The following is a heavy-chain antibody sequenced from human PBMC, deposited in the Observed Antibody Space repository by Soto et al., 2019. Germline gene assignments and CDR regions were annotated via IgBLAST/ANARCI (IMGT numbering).Heavy chain of an antibody. CDR2: ISYDGSNK. CDR3: ARDTVVYTRGGMDV. CDR1: GFTFSSYA. Sequence: QVQLVESGRGVVQPGRSLRLSCAASGFTFSSYAMHWVRQAPGKGLEWVAVISYDGSNKYYADSVKGRFTISRDNSKNTLYLQMNSLRAEDTAVYYCARDTVVYTRGGMDVWGQGTTVTVSS. D-gene: IGHD2-15*01. J-gene: IGHJ6*02. V-gene: IGHV3-30-3*01.